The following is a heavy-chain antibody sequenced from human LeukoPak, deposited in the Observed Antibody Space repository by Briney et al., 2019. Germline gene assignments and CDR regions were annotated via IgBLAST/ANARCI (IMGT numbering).Heavy chain of an antibody. V-gene: IGHV1-8*01. CDR1: GNTFTSYD. D-gene: IGHD5-24*01. J-gene: IGHJ6*02. Sequence: ASVKVSCKASGNTFTSYDINWVRQATGQGLEWMGWTNPKSGNTGYAQRFQGRVSMTSNISISTAYMELSSLSSDDTAVYYCAKMARTGNYYYGMDVWGQGTTVTVSS. CDR2: TNPKSGNT. CDR3: AKMARTGNYYYGMDV.